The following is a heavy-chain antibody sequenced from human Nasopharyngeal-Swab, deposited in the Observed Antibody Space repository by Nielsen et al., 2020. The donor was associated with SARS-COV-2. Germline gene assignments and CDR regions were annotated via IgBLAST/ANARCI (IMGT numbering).Heavy chain of an antibody. CDR3: ASHLSYYDRSGYFSEGFDY. CDR2: IKQDGSEK. Sequence: LSLTCAASGFPFINYWMSWVRQAPGKGLEWVANIKQDGSEKYYLDSVRGRFTISRDNAKNSLFLQMNSLRAEDTAVYYCASHLSYYDRSGYFSEGFDYWGQGTLVTVSS. D-gene: IGHD3-22*01. J-gene: IGHJ4*02. V-gene: IGHV3-7*01. CDR1: GFPFINYW.